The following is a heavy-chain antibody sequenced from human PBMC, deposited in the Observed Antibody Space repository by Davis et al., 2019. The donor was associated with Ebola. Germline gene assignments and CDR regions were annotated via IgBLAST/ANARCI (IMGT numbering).Heavy chain of an antibody. J-gene: IGHJ4*02. CDR1: GGSISSGGYS. CDR3: AKAVRSKVITMVQGVVDY. CDR2: ISGSGGST. Sequence: ETLSLTCAVSGGSISSGGYSWSWVRQAPGKGLEWVSAISGSGGSTYYADSVKGRFTISRDNSKNTLYLQMNSLRAEDTAVYYCAKAVRSKVITMVQGVVDYWGQGTLVTVSS. V-gene: IGHV3-23*01. D-gene: IGHD3-10*01.